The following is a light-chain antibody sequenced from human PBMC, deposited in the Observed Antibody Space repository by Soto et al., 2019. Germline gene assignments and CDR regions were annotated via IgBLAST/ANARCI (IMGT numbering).Light chain of an antibody. CDR2: DAS. J-gene: IGKJ2*01. Sequence: DIQMTQSPSTLSASVGDRVTITCRASQSISSWLAWYQLKPGKAPKLLIYDASSLESGVPSRFSGSGSGTEFTLIISSLQPAEFATYYCQQYNTYLYTCGQGTKLEIK. V-gene: IGKV1-5*01. CDR3: QQYNTYLYT. CDR1: QSISSW.